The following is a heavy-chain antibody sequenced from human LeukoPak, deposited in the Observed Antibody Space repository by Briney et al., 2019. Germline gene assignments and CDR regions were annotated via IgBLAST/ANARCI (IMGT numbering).Heavy chain of an antibody. V-gene: IGHV3-21*01. CDR1: GFTLSSYS. D-gene: IGHD6-13*01. Sequence: PGGSLRLSCAASGFTLSSYSMNWVRQAPGKGLEWVSPFSSSSSHIYYADSVKGRFTISRDNAKNSLYLQMSSLRAEDTAGYYCARGVAAARYDAFDIWGQGTMVTVSS. CDR2: FSSSSSHI. CDR3: ARGVAAARYDAFDI. J-gene: IGHJ3*02.